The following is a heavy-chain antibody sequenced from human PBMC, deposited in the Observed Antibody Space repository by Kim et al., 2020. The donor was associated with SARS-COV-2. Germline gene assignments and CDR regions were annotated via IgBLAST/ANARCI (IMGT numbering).Heavy chain of an antibody. CDR1: GFTFSDYG. CDR3: AKDLTLHDSTGYYFDS. Sequence: LSLTCAASGFTFSDYGMHWVRQAPGKGLEWVAVISYDGSNKYYADSVKGRFTISRDNSKNTLYLQMNSLRAEDSAVFYCAKDLTLHDSTGYYFDSWGQGTLVTVSS. J-gene: IGHJ4*02. CDR2: ISYDGSNK. D-gene: IGHD3-22*01. V-gene: IGHV3-30*18.